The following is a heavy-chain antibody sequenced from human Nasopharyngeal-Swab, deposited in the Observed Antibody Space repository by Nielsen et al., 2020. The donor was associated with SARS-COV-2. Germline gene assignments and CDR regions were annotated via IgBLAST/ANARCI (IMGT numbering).Heavy chain of an antibody. D-gene: IGHD3-3*01. CDR3: AREYRRITIFGVVINGFDY. CDR2: IYNSGST. Sequence: PGKGLEWIGYIYNSGSTYYNPSLKSRVTISVDTSKNQFSLKLSSVTAADTAVYSCAREYRRITIFGVVINGFDYWGQGTLVTVSS. J-gene: IGHJ4*02. V-gene: IGHV4-30-4*01.